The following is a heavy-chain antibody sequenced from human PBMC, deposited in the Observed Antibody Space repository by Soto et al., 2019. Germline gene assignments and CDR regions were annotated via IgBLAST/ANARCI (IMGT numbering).Heavy chain of an antibody. CDR2: ISTSGSTI. V-gene: IGHV3-48*03. CDR1: GLAFDSYE. Sequence: EVQLVESGGGLVQPGGSLRLSCAASGLAFDSYEMNWVRQAPGKGLEWISYISTSGSTIYYADSVKGRFTIPRDNAKNSLYLQMNSLRAEDTAVYYCAIIPRGQWRVLVSYWGQGTLVTVSS. J-gene: IGHJ4*02. CDR3: AIIPRGQWRVLVSY. D-gene: IGHD6-19*01.